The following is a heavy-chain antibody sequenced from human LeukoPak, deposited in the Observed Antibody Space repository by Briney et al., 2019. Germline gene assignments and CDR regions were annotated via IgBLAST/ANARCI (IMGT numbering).Heavy chain of an antibody. Sequence: ASVKVSCKASGGTFSSYAISWARQAPGQGLEWMGWINPNSGGTNYAQQFQGRVTMSRDTSNSTAYMELSRLRSDDTAVYYCARDGPRGDVDYWGQGTLVTVSS. CDR3: ARDGPRGDVDY. CDR2: INPNSGGT. J-gene: IGHJ4*02. D-gene: IGHD3-10*01. V-gene: IGHV1-2*02. CDR1: GGTFSSYA.